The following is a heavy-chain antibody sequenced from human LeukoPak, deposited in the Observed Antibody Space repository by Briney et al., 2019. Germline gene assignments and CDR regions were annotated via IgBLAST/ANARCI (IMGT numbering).Heavy chain of an antibody. V-gene: IGHV3-30*03. CDR2: ISYDGSNK. D-gene: IGHD3-22*01. CDR1: GFTFSSYS. Sequence: GGSLRLSCAASGFTFSSYSMNWVRQAPGKGLEWVAVISYDGSNKYYADSVKGRFTISRDNSKNTLYLQMNSLRAEDTAVYYCARDLGYYDSSGYSRGGFDYWGQGTLVTVSS. J-gene: IGHJ4*02. CDR3: ARDLGYYDSSGYSRGGFDY.